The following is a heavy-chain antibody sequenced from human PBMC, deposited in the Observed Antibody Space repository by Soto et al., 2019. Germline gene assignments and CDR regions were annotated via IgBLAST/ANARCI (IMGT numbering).Heavy chain of an antibody. CDR3: ASSGHIVPVPTTDFDH. V-gene: IGHV3-74*01. D-gene: IGHD2-21*01. CDR2: ISPDGSNR. J-gene: IGHJ4*02. Sequence: VGALRLSCAASGFTFSTYWMNWVRQTPGQGLMWVSRISPDGSNRGYADSVEGRFTVSRDNAKNTLYLQMHSLRAEDTAMDYCASSGHIVPVPTTDFDHWGQGTLVTVSS. CDR1: GFTFSTYW.